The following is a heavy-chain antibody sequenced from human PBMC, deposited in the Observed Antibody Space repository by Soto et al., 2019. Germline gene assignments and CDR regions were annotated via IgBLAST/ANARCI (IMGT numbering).Heavy chain of an antibody. CDR1: GFIFATHP. J-gene: IGHJ4*02. Sequence: VQLVESGGGLVKPGGSLRLSVAASGFIFATHPINWARQAPGKGLEWVSSITGSGIYTRYADSVKGRFTISRDNAKASLYLQMNSLGAEDTAVYYCVKEGISNYNEYFDYWGQGTLVTVSS. CDR2: ITGSGIYT. D-gene: IGHD4-4*01. CDR3: VKEGISNYNEYFDY. V-gene: IGHV3-21*02.